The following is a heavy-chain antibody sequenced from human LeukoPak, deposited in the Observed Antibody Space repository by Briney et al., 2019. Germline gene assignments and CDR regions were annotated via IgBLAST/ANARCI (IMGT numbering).Heavy chain of an antibody. V-gene: IGHV3-30*18. CDR2: ISYDGSNT. D-gene: IGHD4-17*01. CDR3: AKDPHGALYYFDY. Sequence: PGRSLRLSCAASGFTFSSYGMHWVRQAPGKGVEWVAVISYDGSNTYYADSVKGRFTISRDNSKNTLYLQMNSLRAEDTAVYYCAKDPHGALYYFDYWGQGTLVTVSS. J-gene: IGHJ4*02. CDR1: GFTFSSYG.